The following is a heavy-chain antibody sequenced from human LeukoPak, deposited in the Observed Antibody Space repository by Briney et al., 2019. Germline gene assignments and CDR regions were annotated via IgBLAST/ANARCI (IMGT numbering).Heavy chain of an antibody. V-gene: IGHV3-23*01. CDR1: GFTFSSYA. CDR3: TRPLGFGEDFDY. CDR2: ISGSGGST. D-gene: IGHD3-10*01. Sequence: PGGSLRLSCAASGFTFSSYAMIWVRQASGKGLEWVSAISGSGGSTYYADSVKGRFTISRDNSKNTAYLQMNSLKTEDTAVYYCTRPLGFGEDFDYWGQGTLVTVSS. J-gene: IGHJ4*02.